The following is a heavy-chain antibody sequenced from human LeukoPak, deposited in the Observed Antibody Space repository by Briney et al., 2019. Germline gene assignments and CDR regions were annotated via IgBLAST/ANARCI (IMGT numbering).Heavy chain of an antibody. D-gene: IGHD3-3*01. J-gene: IGHJ6*03. V-gene: IGHV4-34*01. CDR1: GGSFSGYY. CDR2: INHSGST. Sequence: SETLSLTCAVYGGSFSGYYWSWIRQPPGKGLEWIGEINHSGSTNYNPSLKSRVTISVDTSKNQFSLKLSSVTAADTAVYYCAGLWRRITIFGVVMASYYYMDVWGKGTTVTVSS. CDR3: AGLWRRITIFGVVMASYYYMDV.